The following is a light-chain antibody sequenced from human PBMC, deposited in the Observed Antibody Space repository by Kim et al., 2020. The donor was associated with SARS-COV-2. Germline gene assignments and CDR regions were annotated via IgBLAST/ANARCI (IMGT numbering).Light chain of an antibody. CDR1: ALPKKY. CDR2: DDT. V-gene: IGLV3-10*01. Sequence: SYELTQPPSVSVSPGQTARITCSGDALPKKYAYWYQQKSGQAPVLVIYDDTKRPSGIPERFSGSSSGTMATLSISGAQVEDEADYYCYSAGSSGNHRGVFGGGTQLTVL. J-gene: IGLJ3*02. CDR3: YSAGSSGNHRGV.